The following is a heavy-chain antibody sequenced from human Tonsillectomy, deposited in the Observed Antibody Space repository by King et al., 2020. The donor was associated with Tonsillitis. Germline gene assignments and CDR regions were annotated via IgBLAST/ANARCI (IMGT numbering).Heavy chain of an antibody. V-gene: IGHV3-21*01. D-gene: IGHD6-13*01. CDR2: ISSSSSYI. J-gene: IGHJ4*02. Sequence: VQLVESGGGLVKPGGSLRLSCAASGFTFSTSSMNWVRQAPEMGLEWVSSISSSSSYIYYADSVKGRFTISRDNANNSLYLQMNSLRAEDTAVYYCARDQQLIRWGQGTLVTVSS. CDR3: ARDQQLIR. CDR1: GFTFSTSS.